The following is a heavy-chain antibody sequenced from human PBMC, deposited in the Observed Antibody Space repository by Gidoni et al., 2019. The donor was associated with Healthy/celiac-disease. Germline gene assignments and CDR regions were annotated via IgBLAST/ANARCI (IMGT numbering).Heavy chain of an antibody. CDR1: GFPFSSYA. CDR3: AKVGVTRLIGFIRY. V-gene: IGHV3-23*01. D-gene: IGHD4-4*01. CDR2: ISGSGGST. Sequence: EVQLLESGGGLVQPGGSLRLSCAASGFPFSSYAMPWVRQAPGKGLEWVSAISGSGGSTYDADSVKGRFTISRDNSKNTLYLQMNSLRAEDTAVYYCAKVGVTRLIGFIRYWGQGTLVTVSS. J-gene: IGHJ4*02.